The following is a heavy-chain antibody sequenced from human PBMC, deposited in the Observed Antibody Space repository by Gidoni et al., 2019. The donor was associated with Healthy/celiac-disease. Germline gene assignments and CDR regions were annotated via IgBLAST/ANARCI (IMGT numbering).Heavy chain of an antibody. D-gene: IGHD2-2*01. J-gene: IGHJ2*01. V-gene: IGHV1-24*01. CDR3: ATDSKGRPQLLFYQLRYWYFDL. Sequence: LEWMGGFDPEDGETIYAQKFQGRVTMTEDTSTDTAYMELSSLRSEDTAVYYCATDSKGRPQLLFYQLRYWYFDLWGRGTLVTVSS. CDR2: FDPEDGET.